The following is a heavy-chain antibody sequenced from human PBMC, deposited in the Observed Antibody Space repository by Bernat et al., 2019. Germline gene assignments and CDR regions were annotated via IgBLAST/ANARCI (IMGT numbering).Heavy chain of an antibody. V-gene: IGHV5-10-1*03. CDR2: IDPSDSYT. J-gene: IGHJ6*02. D-gene: IGHD2-2*01. CDR3: ARQYCSSTSCYYYYGMDV. CDR1: GYSFTSYW. Sequence: EVQLVQSGAEVKKPGESLRISCKGSGYSFTSYWISWVRQMPGKGLEWMGRIDPSDSYTNYSPSLQGHVTISADKSISTAYLQWSSLKASDTAMYYCARQYCSSTSCYYYYGMDVWGQGTTVTVSS.